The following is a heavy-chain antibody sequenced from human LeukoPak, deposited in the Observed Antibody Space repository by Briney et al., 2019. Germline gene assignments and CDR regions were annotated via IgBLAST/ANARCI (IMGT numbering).Heavy chain of an antibody. V-gene: IGHV4-4*07. CDR3: ARDGDYDSHRTDAFDI. CDR1: GGSISSYY. CDR2: IYISGST. J-gene: IGHJ3*02. D-gene: IGHD3-22*01. Sequence: SETLSLTCTVSGGSISSYYWSWIRQPAGKGLEWIGRIYISGSTNYNPSLKSRVTISVDKSKNQFSLKLSSVTAADTAVYYCARDGDYDSHRTDAFDIWGQGTMVTVSS.